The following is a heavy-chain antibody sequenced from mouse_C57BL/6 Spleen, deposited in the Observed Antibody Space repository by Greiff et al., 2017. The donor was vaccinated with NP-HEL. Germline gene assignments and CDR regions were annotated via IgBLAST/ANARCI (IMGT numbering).Heavy chain of an antibody. CDR3: VRQGYDYDAWFAY. Sequence: EVQGVESGGGLVQPKGSLKLSCAASGFSFNTYAMNWVRQAPGKGLEWVARIRSKSNNYATYYADSVKDRFTISRDDSESMLYLQMNNLKTEDTAMYYCVRQGYDYDAWFAYWGQGTLVTVSA. CDR2: IRSKSNNYAT. J-gene: IGHJ3*01. V-gene: IGHV10-1*01. D-gene: IGHD2-4*01. CDR1: GFSFNTYA.